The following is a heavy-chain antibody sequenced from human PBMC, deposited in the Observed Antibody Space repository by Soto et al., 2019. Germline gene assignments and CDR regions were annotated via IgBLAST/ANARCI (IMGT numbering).Heavy chain of an antibody. CDR3: ARGWFGELWFYYYGMDV. CDR2: IIPILGIA. Sequence: GAPVKVSCKGSGGTFSSYTISWGGQAPGQRLEWMGRIIPILGIANYAQKFQGRVTITADKSTSTAYMELSSLRSEDTAVYYCARGWFGELWFYYYGMDVWGQGTTVTVSS. D-gene: IGHD3-10*01. V-gene: IGHV1-69*02. CDR1: GGTFSSYT. J-gene: IGHJ6*02.